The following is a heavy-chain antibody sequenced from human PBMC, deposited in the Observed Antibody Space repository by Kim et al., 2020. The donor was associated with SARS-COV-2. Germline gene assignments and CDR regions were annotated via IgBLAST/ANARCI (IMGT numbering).Heavy chain of an antibody. Sequence: NYAQKRQGRVTMTTDTSTSTAYMELRSLRSDDTAVYYCARDPPHGWYFDLWGRGTLVTVSS. CDR3: ARDPPHGWYFDL. D-gene: IGHD4-17*01. J-gene: IGHJ2*01. V-gene: IGHV1-18*01.